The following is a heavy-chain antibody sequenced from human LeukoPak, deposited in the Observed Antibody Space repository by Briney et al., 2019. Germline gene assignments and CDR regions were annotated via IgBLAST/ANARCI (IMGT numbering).Heavy chain of an antibody. Sequence: SQTLSLTCTVSGGSINSGDYYWSWIRQHPGKGLEWIGYIYYSGSTYYNPSLKSRVTISVDTSKKQFSLKLSSVTAADTAVYYCARDNPLSAGIKTGFDPWGQGTLVTVSS. J-gene: IGHJ5*02. D-gene: IGHD3-16*02. CDR1: GGSINSGDYY. CDR3: ARDNPLSAGIKTGFDP. CDR2: IYYSGST. V-gene: IGHV4-31*03.